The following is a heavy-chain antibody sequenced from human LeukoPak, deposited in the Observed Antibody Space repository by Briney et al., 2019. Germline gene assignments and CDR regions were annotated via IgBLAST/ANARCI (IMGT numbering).Heavy chain of an antibody. J-gene: IGHJ6*03. CDR1: GYTFTGYY. V-gene: IGHV1-2*02. Sequence: ASVKVSCKASGYTFTGYYMHWVRQAPGQGLECMGWINPNSGGTNYAQKFQGRVTMTRDTSISTAYMELSRLRSDDTAVYYCAREIMVRGVITRSFYMDVWGKGTTVTVSS. D-gene: IGHD3-10*01. CDR3: AREIMVRGVITRSFYMDV. CDR2: INPNSGGT.